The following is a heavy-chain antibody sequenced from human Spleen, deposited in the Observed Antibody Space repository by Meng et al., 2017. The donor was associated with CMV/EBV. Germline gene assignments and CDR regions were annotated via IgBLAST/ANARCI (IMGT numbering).Heavy chain of an antibody. CDR2: IYYGGST. CDR3: ARDSPAGLPPYYYGADV. V-gene: IGHV4-59*01. J-gene: IGHJ6*02. D-gene: IGHD5-18*01. CDR1: GGSINSYY. Sequence: SETLSLTCTVSGGSINSYYWSWIRQPPGKGLEWIGYIYYGGSTNYNPSLRSRVTISGDTSKNQLSLNLSSVTAADTAVYYCARDSPAGLPPYYYGADVWGQGTTVTVS.